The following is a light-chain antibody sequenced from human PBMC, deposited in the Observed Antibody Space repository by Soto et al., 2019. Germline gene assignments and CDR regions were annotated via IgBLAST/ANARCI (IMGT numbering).Light chain of an antibody. J-gene: IGKJ5*01. CDR2: DAS. V-gene: IGKV1-33*01. CDR3: QQYDNLPII. CDR1: QDIRKY. Sequence: IQMTHSPSSLSASVGDRVTITCQATQDIRKYLNWYQQKPGKPPKLLIYDASSLETGVPSRFSGSGSGTHFTFTISSLQPEDFATYYCQQYDNLPIIFGQGTRLEIK.